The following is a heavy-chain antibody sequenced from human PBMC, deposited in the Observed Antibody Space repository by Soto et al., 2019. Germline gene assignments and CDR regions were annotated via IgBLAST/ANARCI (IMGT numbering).Heavy chain of an antibody. V-gene: IGHV3-73*01. CDR1: GFTFSGSA. CDR2: IRSKANSYAT. D-gene: IGHD3-3*01. Sequence: GGSLRLSCAASGFTFSGSAMHWVRQASGKGLEWVGRIRSKANSYATAYAASVKGRFTISRDDSKNTAYLQMNSLKTEDTAVYYCTRHVNDFWSGYYTGPQYYYYYYMDVWGKGTTVTVSS. J-gene: IGHJ6*03. CDR3: TRHVNDFWSGYYTGPQYYYYYYMDV.